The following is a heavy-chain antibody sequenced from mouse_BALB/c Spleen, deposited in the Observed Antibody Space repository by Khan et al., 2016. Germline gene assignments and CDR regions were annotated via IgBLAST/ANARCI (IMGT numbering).Heavy chain of an antibody. CDR3: ARLRDGYFDV. CDR1: GSSITSGYS. Sequence: EVQLQESGPDLVKPSQSLSLTCTVTGSSITSGYSWHWIRQFPGNNLEWLGYIHYSGPTNYTPSLNSRISIPRDTSKNRFFLQLNSVTTEDTATYYGARLRDGYFDVWGAGTTVTVSS. V-gene: IGHV3-1*02. CDR2: IHYSGPT. J-gene: IGHJ1*01. D-gene: IGHD3-3*01.